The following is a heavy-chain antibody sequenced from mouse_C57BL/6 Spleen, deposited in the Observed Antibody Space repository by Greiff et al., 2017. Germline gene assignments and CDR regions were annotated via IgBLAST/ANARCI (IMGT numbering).Heavy chain of an antibody. J-gene: IGHJ3*01. D-gene: IGHD1-1*01. Sequence: EVQLQESGPGLVKPSQSLSLTCSVTGYSITSGYYWNWIRQFPGNKLEWMGYISYDGSNNYNPTLKNRISITRDTSKNQFFLKLNSVTTEDTAKYYCASSYYYGSRPFAYWGQGTLVTVSA. V-gene: IGHV3-6*01. CDR2: ISYDGSN. CDR1: GYSITSGYY. CDR3: ASSYYYGSRPFAY.